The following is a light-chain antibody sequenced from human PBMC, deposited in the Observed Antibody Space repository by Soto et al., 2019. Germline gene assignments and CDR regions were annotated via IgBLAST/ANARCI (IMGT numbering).Light chain of an antibody. CDR1: QSITRY. V-gene: IGKV1-39*01. CDR2: AAS. Sequence: DIQMTQSPSSLSSSAGERVTLTCRASQSITRYLSWYHQKPGKAPKLLIHAASSLDRGVPSRFSGSGSGTDFTLTISSLQPEDFATYYCQQSYRTPRTFGQGTKVDIK. J-gene: IGKJ1*01. CDR3: QQSYRTPRT.